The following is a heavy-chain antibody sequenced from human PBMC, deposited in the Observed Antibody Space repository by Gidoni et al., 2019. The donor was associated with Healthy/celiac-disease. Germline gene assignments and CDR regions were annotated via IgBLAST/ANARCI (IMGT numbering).Heavy chain of an antibody. D-gene: IGHD3-22*01. CDR2: ISWNSGSI. Sequence: EVQLVESGGGLVQPGRSLRLSCAASGFTFDDYAMHWVRQAPGKGLECVSGISWNSGSIGYADSVKGRFTISRDNAKNSLYLQMNSLRAEDTALYYCAKAYYYDSSGYYGLGFDYWGQGTLVTVSS. V-gene: IGHV3-9*01. J-gene: IGHJ4*02. CDR1: GFTFDDYA. CDR3: AKAYYYDSSGYYGLGFDY.